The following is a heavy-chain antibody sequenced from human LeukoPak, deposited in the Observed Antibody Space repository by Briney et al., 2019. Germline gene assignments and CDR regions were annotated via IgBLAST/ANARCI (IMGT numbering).Heavy chain of an antibody. Sequence: GRSLRPSCAASGFTFSSYGMHWVRQAPGKGLEWVAVIWYDGSNKYYADSVKGRFTISRDNSKNTLYLQMNSLRAEDTAVYYCAKGGSSSWYLSGYYYYMDVWGKGTTVTVSS. CDR3: AKGGSSSWYLSGYYYYMDV. V-gene: IGHV3-33*06. D-gene: IGHD6-13*01. J-gene: IGHJ6*03. CDR1: GFTFSSYG. CDR2: IWYDGSNK.